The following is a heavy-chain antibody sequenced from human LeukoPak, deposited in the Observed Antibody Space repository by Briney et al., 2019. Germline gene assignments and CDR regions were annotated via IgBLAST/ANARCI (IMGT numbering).Heavy chain of an antibody. D-gene: IGHD6-19*01. J-gene: IGHJ3*02. Sequence: ASVKVSCKASGYTFTSYDINWVRQATGQGLEWMGWMNPNSGNTGYAQKFQGRVTITTDESTSTAYMELSSLRSEDTAVYYCASEYSSGTGGAFDIWGQGTMVTVSS. CDR1: GYTFTSYD. CDR2: MNPNSGNT. CDR3: ASEYSSGTGGAFDI. V-gene: IGHV1-8*01.